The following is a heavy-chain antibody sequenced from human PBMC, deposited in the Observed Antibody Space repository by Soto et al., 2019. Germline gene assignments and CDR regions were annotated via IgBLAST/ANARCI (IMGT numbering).Heavy chain of an antibody. CDR1: RFTFGNAW. Sequence: GGSLRLSCAASRFTFGNAWMNRVRQAPGKGLEWVGRIKSKTDGGTTDYAAPVKGRFTISRDDSKNTLYLQMNSLKTEDTAVYYCTTDALIVGALRGYWGQGTLVTVSS. D-gene: IGHD1-26*01. V-gene: IGHV3-15*07. CDR2: IKSKTDGGTT. J-gene: IGHJ4*02. CDR3: TTDALIVGALRGY.